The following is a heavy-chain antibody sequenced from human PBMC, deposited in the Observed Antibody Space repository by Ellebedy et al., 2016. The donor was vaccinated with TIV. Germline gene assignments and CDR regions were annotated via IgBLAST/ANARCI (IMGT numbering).Heavy chain of an antibody. Sequence: ESLKISCAASGFTFRDYWMSWIRQPPGKGLEWIGYIYYSGSTNYSPSLKSRVTISVDTSKNQFSLKVSSVTAADTAVYYCARQDSSGWLDYWGQGIPVTVSS. J-gene: IGHJ4*02. V-gene: IGHV4-59*08. CDR1: GFTFRDYW. CDR2: IYYSGST. CDR3: ARQDSSGWLDY. D-gene: IGHD6-19*01.